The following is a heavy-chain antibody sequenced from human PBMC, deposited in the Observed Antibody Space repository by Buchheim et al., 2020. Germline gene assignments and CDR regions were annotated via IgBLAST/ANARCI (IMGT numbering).Heavy chain of an antibody. CDR3: AKAIRDVAVVVPAPMDF. D-gene: IGHD2-21*02. CDR2: ISNDGNRR. Sequence: QVHLVESGGGVVKPGRSLRLSCDTSGFSFNTYAMHWVRQAPGKGREWVAVISNDGNRRYYAASVKGRFSISRDDSKNTLFLQMSSLRTEDTGVYYCAKAIRDVAVVVPAPMDFWGQGSL. J-gene: IGHJ4*02. CDR1: GFSFNTYA. V-gene: IGHV3-30*18.